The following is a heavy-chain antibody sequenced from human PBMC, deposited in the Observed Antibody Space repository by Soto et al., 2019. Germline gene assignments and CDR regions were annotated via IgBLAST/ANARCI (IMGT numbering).Heavy chain of an antibody. J-gene: IGHJ4*02. CDR1: GGTFSSYA. CDR2: IIPIFGTA. Sequence: SVKVSCKASGGTFSSYAISWVRQAPGQGLEWMGGIIPIFGTANYAQKFQGRVTITADESTSTAYMELSSLRSEDTAVYYCARAENYYDSSGYYPSFDYWGQGTLVTVSS. CDR3: ARAENYYDSSGYYPSFDY. D-gene: IGHD3-22*01. V-gene: IGHV1-69*13.